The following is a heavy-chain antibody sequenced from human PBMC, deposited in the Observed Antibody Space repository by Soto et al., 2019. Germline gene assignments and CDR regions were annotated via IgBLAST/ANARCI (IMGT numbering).Heavy chain of an antibody. CDR1: GFTFSSYG. CDR3: ARGAPNSSSSGNWFDP. CDR2: IWYDGSNK. V-gene: IGHV3-33*01. J-gene: IGHJ5*02. Sequence: SLRLSCAASGFTFSSYGMHWVRQAPGKGLEWVAVIWYDGSNKYYADSVKGRFTISRDNSKNTLYLQMNSLRAEDTAVYYCARGAPNSSSSGNWFDPWGQGTLVTVS. D-gene: IGHD6-6*01.